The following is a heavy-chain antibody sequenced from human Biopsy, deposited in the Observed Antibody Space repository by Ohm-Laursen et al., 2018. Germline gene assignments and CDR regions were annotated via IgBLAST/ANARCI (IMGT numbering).Heavy chain of an antibody. CDR2: FAPENGKT. CDR1: GYTLTELS. CDR3: ARFPLGAYDDSGSYRAVEHWYFDL. J-gene: IGHJ2*01. D-gene: IGHD3-22*01. V-gene: IGHV1-24*01. Sequence: SVKVSCKVSGYTLTELSMHWVRQAPGKGLEWMGGFAPENGKTVYAQNFQARVSMTEDTSTDTAYMELRSLRSEDTAVYYCARFPLGAYDDSGSYRAVEHWYFDLWGRGTLVTVSS.